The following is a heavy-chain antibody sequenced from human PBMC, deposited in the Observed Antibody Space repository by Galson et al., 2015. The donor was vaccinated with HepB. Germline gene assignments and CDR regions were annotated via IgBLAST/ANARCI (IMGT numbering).Heavy chain of an antibody. CDR3: ARDRRTGKFSASGTLGFFDY. Sequence: SLRLSCAASGFAFSRFAMHWVRQAPGKGLEWVAVISYDNSNKYYADSVKGRFTISRDNSQNTLYLQINSLRPEDAAAYYYARDRRTGKFSASGTLGFFDYWGQGTVVTVSS. CDR1: GFAFSRFA. D-gene: IGHD3-10*01. J-gene: IGHJ4*02. V-gene: IGHV3-30*04. CDR2: ISYDNSNK.